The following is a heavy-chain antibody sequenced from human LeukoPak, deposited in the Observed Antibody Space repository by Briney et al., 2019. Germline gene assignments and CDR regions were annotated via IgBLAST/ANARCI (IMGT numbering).Heavy chain of an antibody. V-gene: IGHV3-30*19. CDR1: GFTFSSYG. CDR3: ASPLDYYNSGSYPRDY. J-gene: IGHJ4*02. Sequence: PGGSLRLSCAASGFTFSSYGMHWVRQAPGKGLEWVAVISYDGRNKYYADSVKGRFTISRDNSKNTLYLQMNSVRTEDTAVYYCASPLDYYNSGSYPRDYWGQGTLVTVSS. CDR2: ISYDGRNK. D-gene: IGHD3-10*01.